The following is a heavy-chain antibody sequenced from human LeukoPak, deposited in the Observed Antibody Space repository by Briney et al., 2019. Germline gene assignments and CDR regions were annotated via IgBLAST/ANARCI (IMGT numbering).Heavy chain of an antibody. CDR2: MYIGGTR. Sequence: PSETLSLICSVSGVSISTYYWTWIRQPAGKGLEWIGRMYIGGTRNYNPSLKSRVTMSIDTSKNQFSLKLSSVTAADTAVYYCARDLPRENSYAYGFWFDPWGQGTLVTVSS. CDR1: GVSISTYY. V-gene: IGHV4-4*07. J-gene: IGHJ5*02. CDR3: ARDLPRENSYAYGFWFDP. D-gene: IGHD3-16*01.